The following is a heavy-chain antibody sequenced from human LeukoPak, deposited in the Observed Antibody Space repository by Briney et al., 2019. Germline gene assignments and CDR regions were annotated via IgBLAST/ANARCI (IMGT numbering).Heavy chain of an antibody. J-gene: IGHJ4*02. D-gene: IGHD3-3*01. CDR1: GGSITRSRYH. CDR2: IYTSGST. Sequence: SETLSLTCNVSGGSITRSRYHWSWIRQPAGKGLEWIGRIYTSGSTSYNPSLKSRVTISLDTSNNQLSLKVTSVTAADTAVYYCAREDEWQENDYWGQGTLVLVSS. V-gene: IGHV4-61*02. CDR3: AREDEWQENDY.